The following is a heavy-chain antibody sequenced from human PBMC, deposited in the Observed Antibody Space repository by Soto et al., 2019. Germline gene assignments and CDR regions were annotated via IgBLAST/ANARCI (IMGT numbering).Heavy chain of an antibody. J-gene: IGHJ5*02. CDR2: IIPIFGTA. CDR3: ARGPSVLRYFDWSLP. V-gene: IGHV1-69*13. Sequence: GASVKVSCKASGGTFSSYAISWVRQAPGQGLEWMGGIIPIFGTANYAQKFQGRVTITADESTSTAYMELSSLRSEDTAVYYCARGPSVLRYFDWSLPWGQGTLVTVSS. D-gene: IGHD3-9*01. CDR1: GGTFSSYA.